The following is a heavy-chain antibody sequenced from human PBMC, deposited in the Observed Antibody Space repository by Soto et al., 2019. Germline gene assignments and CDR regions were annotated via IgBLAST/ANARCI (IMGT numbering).Heavy chain of an antibody. CDR2: INHSGST. CDR3: ARDVLSSSWYKISYYYGMDV. Sequence: SETLSLTCAVYGWSFSGYYWSWIRQPPGKGLEWIGEINHSGSTNYNPSLKSRVTISVDTSKNQFSLKLSSVTAADTAVYYCARDVLSSSWYKISYYYGMDVWGQGTTVT. D-gene: IGHD6-13*01. V-gene: IGHV4-34*01. J-gene: IGHJ6*02. CDR1: GWSFSGYY.